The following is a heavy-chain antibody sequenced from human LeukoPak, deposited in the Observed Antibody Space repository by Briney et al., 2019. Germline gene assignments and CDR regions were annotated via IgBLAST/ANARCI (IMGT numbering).Heavy chain of an antibody. CDR3: ARGEGFHWFDP. CDR1: GVSISSYY. V-gene: IGHV4-59*01. J-gene: IGHJ5*02. CDR2: IYYSGST. Sequence: PSETLSLTCTVSGVSISSYYWSWIRQPPGKGLEWIGYIYYSGSTNYNPSLKSRVTISVDTSKNQFSLKLSSVTAADTAVYYCARGEGFHWFDPWGQGTLVTVSS. D-gene: IGHD1-26*01.